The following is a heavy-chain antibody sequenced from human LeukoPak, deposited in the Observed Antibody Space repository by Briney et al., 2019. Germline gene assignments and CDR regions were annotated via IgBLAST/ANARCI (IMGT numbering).Heavy chain of an antibody. V-gene: IGHV1-46*01. J-gene: IGHJ6*02. CDR1: GYTFTSYN. CDR2: INLSGGRT. D-gene: IGHD6-25*01. Sequence: ASVKDSPKASGYTFTSYNMQSVSQAPGQGLEWMGIINLSGGRTSYAQQFRGRVTMTRDTSTSTVYMELSSLRAEDTAVYYCARDVSSAGRSYYYGMDVWGQGTTVTVSS. CDR3: ARDVSSAGRSYYYGMDV.